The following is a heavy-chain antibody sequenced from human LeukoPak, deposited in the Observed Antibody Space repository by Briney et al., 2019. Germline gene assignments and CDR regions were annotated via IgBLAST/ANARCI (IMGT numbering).Heavy chain of an antibody. V-gene: IGHV3-30-3*01. CDR1: GFTFSTYF. D-gene: IGHD3-10*01. CDR2: IASDGSHT. J-gene: IGHJ3*02. CDR3: ARERQDTIVHSGAFDI. Sequence: GRSLRLSCAASGFTFSTYFMHWVRQAPGKWLEWVAVIASDGSHTFYVESVKGRFTISRDNSKNTLYLQMNSLRAEDTAVYFCARERQDTIVHSGAFDIWGQGTMVTVSS.